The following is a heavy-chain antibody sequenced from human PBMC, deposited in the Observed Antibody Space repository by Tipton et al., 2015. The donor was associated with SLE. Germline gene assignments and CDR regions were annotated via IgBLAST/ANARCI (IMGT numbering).Heavy chain of an antibody. V-gene: IGHV1-18*01. D-gene: IGHD3-16*01. CDR2: IDTYNGIT. J-gene: IGHJ4*02. Sequence: QSGAEVKKPGASVRVSCKASGYTFTNYGVTWVRQAPGQGLEWMGWIDTYNGITNYAQKFQGRITMTTDTSTSTAYVELRSLRSDDTSVYYCATVYTGGSASTYWGQGTLVTVSS. CDR1: GYTFTNYG. CDR3: ATVYTGGSASTY.